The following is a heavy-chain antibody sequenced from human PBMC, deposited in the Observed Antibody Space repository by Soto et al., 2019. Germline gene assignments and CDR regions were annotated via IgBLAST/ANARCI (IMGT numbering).Heavy chain of an antibody. CDR3: TKRPPHSRGDSVTYSFDY. J-gene: IGHJ4*02. Sequence: QVQLLQPGAAVKKPGASVKVSCKASGYTFPRYDISWVRQAPGQGPEWMGWISANSGNTNYAQKVQGRVTMTTDTSTNTAYMELRRLRADAAPAYYWTKRPPHSRGDSVTYSFDYWGQGPLVTVAS. CDR1: GYTFPRYD. D-gene: IGHD4-17*01. CDR2: ISANSGNT. V-gene: IGHV1-18*01.